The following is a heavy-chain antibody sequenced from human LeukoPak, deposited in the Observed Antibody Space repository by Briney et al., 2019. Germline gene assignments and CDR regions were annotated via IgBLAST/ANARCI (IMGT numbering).Heavy chain of an antibody. J-gene: IGHJ3*02. V-gene: IGHV3-7*01. CDR3: ARDPSSGSGWYIGGLSDAFDI. CDR2: MSPDGTEK. CDR1: GFTFSSSW. Sequence: PGGSLRLSCAASGFTFSSSWMSWVRQTPEKGLEWVANMSPDGTEKYYVDSVKGRFTISRDNAKNSLYLQMNSLRAEDTAVYYCARDPSSGSGWYIGGLSDAFDIWGQGTMVTVSS. D-gene: IGHD6-19*01.